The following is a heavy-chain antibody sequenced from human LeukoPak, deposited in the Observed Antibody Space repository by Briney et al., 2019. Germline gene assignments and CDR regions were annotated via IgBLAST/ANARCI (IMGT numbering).Heavy chain of an antibody. Sequence: GGSLRLSCAASGFTFSDYVMIWVRQAPGKGLEWVSGITASGDRTYYADSVQGRFTMSRDNSKNTVYLQVNSLRAEDTAVYYCAKSSAIKLDYYYMDVWGKGTTVTISS. CDR3: AKSSAIKLDYYYMDV. V-gene: IGHV3-23*01. J-gene: IGHJ6*03. D-gene: IGHD2-15*01. CDR1: GFTFSDYV. CDR2: ITASGDRT.